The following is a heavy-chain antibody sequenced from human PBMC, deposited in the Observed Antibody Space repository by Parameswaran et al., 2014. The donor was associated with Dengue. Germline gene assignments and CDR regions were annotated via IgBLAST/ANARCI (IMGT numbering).Heavy chain of an antibody. Sequence: WVRQAPGQGLEWMGWMNPNSGNTGYAQKFQGRVTMTRNTSISAAYMELSSLRSEDTAVYYCARRRGSSSWYRGYNWFDPWGQGTLVTVSS. V-gene: IGHV1-8*01. CDR3: ARRRGSSSWYRGYNWFDP. CDR2: MNPNSGNT. D-gene: IGHD6-13*01. J-gene: IGHJ5*02.